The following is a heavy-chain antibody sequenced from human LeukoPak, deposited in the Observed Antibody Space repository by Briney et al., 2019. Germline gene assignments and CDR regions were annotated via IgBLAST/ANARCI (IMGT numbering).Heavy chain of an antibody. CDR3: ARAPRRSYGSGSYHNVAGFDP. J-gene: IGHJ5*02. CDR1: GGSISSGDYY. V-gene: IGHV4-30-4*01. Sequence: SETLSLTCTVSGGSISSGDYYWSWIRQPPGKALEWMGYIYYSGSTYYNPSLKSRVTISVDTSKNQFSLKLSSVTAADTAVYYCARAPRRSYGSGSYHNVAGFDPWGQGTLVTVSS. D-gene: IGHD3-10*01. CDR2: IYYSGST.